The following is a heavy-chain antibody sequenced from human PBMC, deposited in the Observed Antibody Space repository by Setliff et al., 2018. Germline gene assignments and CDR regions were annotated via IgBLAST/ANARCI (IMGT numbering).Heavy chain of an antibody. CDR2: IIPMFGTT. CDR3: VREGVDSRSSTDYRYYMDV. V-gene: IGHV1-69*05. Sequence: GASVKVSCKASGGSFSSYAVNWVRQAPGQGLEWMGGIIPMFGTTNYAQKFQDRVTIITDESTSTAFMQLSSLRSEDTAVYYCVREGVDSRSSTDYRYYMDVWGKGTTVTVSS. J-gene: IGHJ6*03. CDR1: GGSFSSYA. D-gene: IGHD3-22*01.